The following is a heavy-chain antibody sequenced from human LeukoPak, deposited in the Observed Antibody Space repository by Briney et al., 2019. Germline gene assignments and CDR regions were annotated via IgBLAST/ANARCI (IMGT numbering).Heavy chain of an antibody. CDR3: ATSTGGYSDLYFHY. J-gene: IGHJ4*02. D-gene: IGHD3-22*01. CDR2: ISGDNGDT. Sequence: ASVKVSCKASGYTFTAYGISWVRQAHGQGLEWMGWISGDNGDTKYAQRFEGRVTMTTDTSTTTAFMDLRSLRSDDTAVYFCATSTGGYSDLYFHYWGQGTLVSVSS. CDR1: GYTFTAYG. V-gene: IGHV1-18*01.